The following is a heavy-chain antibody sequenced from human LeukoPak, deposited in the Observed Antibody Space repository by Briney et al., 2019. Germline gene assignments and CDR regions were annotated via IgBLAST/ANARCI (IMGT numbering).Heavy chain of an antibody. CDR1: GFTFGNYW. Sequence: GGSLRLSCAVSGFTFGNYWMSWVRQAPGKGLEWVANINQDGSEKYYVDSVKGRFTISRDNAKNSLYLQMNSLRAEDTAVYYCARGRTHSLYWGQGTLVTVSS. D-gene: IGHD1-26*01. J-gene: IGHJ4*02. CDR2: INQDGSEK. V-gene: IGHV3-7*01. CDR3: ARGRTHSLY.